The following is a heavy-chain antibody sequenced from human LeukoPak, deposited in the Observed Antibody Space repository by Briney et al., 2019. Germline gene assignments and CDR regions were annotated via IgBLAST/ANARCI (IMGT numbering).Heavy chain of an antibody. CDR3: AKAHANWNDPWFDP. D-gene: IGHD1-20*01. J-gene: IGHJ5*02. CDR2: ISGSGGST. Sequence: GGSLRLSCAASGFTFSSYAMSWVRPAPGKGLEWGSAISGSGGSTYYADSVKGRLTITRDNSKNTLYPLLNSLRAEDTAVYYCAKAHANWNDPWFDPWGQGTLVTVSS. CDR1: GFTFSSYA. V-gene: IGHV3-23*01.